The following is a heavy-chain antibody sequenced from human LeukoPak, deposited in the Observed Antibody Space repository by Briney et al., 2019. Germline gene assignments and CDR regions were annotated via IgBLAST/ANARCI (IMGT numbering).Heavy chain of an antibody. Sequence: PGGSLRLSCAASGFTFSSYAMHWVRQAPGKGLEWVAVISYDGSNKYYADSVKGRFTISRDNSKNTLYLQMNSLRAEDTAVYYCARGRGRTRPYGSGSYYEGYGMDVWGQGTTVTVSS. V-gene: IGHV3-30-3*01. J-gene: IGHJ6*02. D-gene: IGHD3-10*01. CDR2: ISYDGSNK. CDR3: ARGRGRTRPYGSGSYYEGYGMDV. CDR1: GFTFSSYA.